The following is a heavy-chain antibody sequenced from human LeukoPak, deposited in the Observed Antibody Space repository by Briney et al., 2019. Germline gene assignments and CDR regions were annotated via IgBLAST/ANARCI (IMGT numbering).Heavy chain of an antibody. CDR2: ISGSGGST. CDR1: GFTFSSCA. CDR3: AISAYYYDTSGYYSVSYDY. Sequence: GGSLRLSCAASGFTFSSCAMSWVRQAPGKGPEWVSAISGSGGSTYYADSVKGRFTISRDNSKNTLYLQMNSLRAEDTAVYYCAISAYYYDTSGYYSVSYDYWGQGTLVTVSS. J-gene: IGHJ4*02. D-gene: IGHD3-22*01. V-gene: IGHV3-23*01.